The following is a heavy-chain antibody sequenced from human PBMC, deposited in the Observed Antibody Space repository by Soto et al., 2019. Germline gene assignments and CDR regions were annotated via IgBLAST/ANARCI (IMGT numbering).Heavy chain of an antibody. CDR2: IIPMFGIA. J-gene: IGHJ6*02. V-gene: IGHV1-69*02. D-gene: IGHD2-2*01. CDR3: ARYSGRSDVVPAAISAMDV. CDR1: GGNRYT. Sequence: QVQLVQSGAEVKKPGSSVKVSCKGSGGNRYTITWVRQAPGQGLEWMGRIIPMFGIATYAQNFQGRVTISADKTTSTAYRELSSLRSEDPALYSWARYSGRSDVVPAAISAMDVRGQGTTVTVSS.